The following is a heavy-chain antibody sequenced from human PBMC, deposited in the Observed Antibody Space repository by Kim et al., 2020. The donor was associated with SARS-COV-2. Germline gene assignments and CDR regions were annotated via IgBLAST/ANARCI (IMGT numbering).Heavy chain of an antibody. CDR1: GLTFSSYW. CDR3: VRMGSGSYYYGMDV. D-gene: IGHD1-26*01. V-gene: IGHV3-74*01. J-gene: IGHJ6*02. Sequence: GGSLRLSCAALGLTFSSYWMHWVRQAPGKGLVWVSRTNSDGSSTSYADSVKGRFTISRDNAKNMLYLQTNSLRAEDTAVYYCVRMGSGSYYYGMDVWGQG. CDR2: TNSDGSST.